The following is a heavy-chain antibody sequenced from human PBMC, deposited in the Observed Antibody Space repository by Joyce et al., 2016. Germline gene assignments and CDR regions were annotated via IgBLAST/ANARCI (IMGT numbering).Heavy chain of an antibody. D-gene: IGHD2-2*01. Sequence: GSKKFYSDSVKDRFIISRDNSNKMVFVQMNSLRVEDTGVYYCARSPSNSWHTFGSWGQGTLVSVSS. CDR3: ARSPSNSWHTFGS. CDR2: GSKK. V-gene: IGHV3-30-3*01. J-gene: IGHJ4*02.